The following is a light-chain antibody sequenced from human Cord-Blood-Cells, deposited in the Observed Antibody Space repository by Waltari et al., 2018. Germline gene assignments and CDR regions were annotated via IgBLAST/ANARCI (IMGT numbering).Light chain of an antibody. CDR1: SSDVGSYNL. J-gene: IGLJ3*02. Sequence: QSALTQPASVSGSPGQSITISCTGTSSDVGSYNLVSWYQQHPGKAPKLMIYEGSKRPSGVFNRFAGSKSGNTASLTISGRQAEDEADYYCCSYAGSSTWVFGGGTKLTVL. CDR2: EGS. V-gene: IGLV2-23*01. CDR3: CSYAGSSTWV.